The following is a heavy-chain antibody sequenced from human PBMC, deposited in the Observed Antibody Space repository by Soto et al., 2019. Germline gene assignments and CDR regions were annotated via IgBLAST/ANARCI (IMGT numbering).Heavy chain of an antibody. V-gene: IGHV4-34*01. Sequence: QVQLQQWGAGLLKPSETLSLTCAVYGGSFSGYYWSWIRQPPGKGLEWIGEINHSGSTNYNPSLKNRVTISVDTSKNQFSLKLSSVTAADTAVYYCARAPRLLWFGEFPLDYWGQGTLVTVSS. D-gene: IGHD3-10*01. CDR2: INHSGST. CDR1: GGSFSGYY. J-gene: IGHJ4*02. CDR3: ARAPRLLWFGEFPLDY.